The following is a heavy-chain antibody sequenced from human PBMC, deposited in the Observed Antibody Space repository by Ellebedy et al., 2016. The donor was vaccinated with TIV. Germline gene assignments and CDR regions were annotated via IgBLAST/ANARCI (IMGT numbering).Heavy chain of an antibody. D-gene: IGHD2-15*01. CDR2: ISAFNGDT. V-gene: IGHV1-18*01. CDR1: GDTFSSYA. J-gene: IGHJ4*02. CDR3: ARVIGLRDCSGDICSPPPPLDH. Sequence: ASVKVSCKASGDTFSSYAITWVRQAPGQGLEWMGWISAFNGDTNYVQKLQDRVTMTSDSSTSTAYLELRSLRSDDTAMYYCARVIGLRDCSGDICSPPPPLDHWGQGALVTVSS.